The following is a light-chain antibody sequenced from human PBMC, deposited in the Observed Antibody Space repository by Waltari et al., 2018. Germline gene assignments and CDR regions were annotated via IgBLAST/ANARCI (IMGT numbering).Light chain of an antibody. V-gene: IGLV2-23*02. Sequence: QSALTQPASVSGSPGQLITISCTGTSSDIGSYNLVSWYQQHPGKAPNLIIYEVNRRPSGVSDRFSASKSVNTASLTISGLQADDEADYYCCSYAGDSTYVFGTGAKVTVL. CDR2: EVN. CDR3: CSYAGDSTYV. J-gene: IGLJ1*01. CDR1: SSDIGSYNL.